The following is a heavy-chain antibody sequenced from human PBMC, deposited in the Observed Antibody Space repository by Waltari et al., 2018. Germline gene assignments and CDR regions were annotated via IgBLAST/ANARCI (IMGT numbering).Heavy chain of an antibody. V-gene: IGHV3-23*01. CDR3: AKAKTTGDGRHFDD. CDR1: GFTFDNHA. J-gene: IGHJ4*02. CDR2: ISATGTRT. D-gene: IGHD1-1*01. Sequence: EVNLLESGGGLIQPGGSLSLSCAGSGFTFDNHAINWVRQAPGNGLEWVSHISATGTRTYYATSVQGRFTVSRDNSKNTLYLQMHNLGVEDTALYYCAKAKTTGDGRHFDDWGQGTLVTVSS.